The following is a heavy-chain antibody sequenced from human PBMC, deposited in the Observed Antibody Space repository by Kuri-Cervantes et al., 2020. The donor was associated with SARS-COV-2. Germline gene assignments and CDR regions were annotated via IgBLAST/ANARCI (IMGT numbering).Heavy chain of an antibody. J-gene: IGHJ2*01. CDR3: ARGLSDTYDYVWGSYRYTGGRYFDL. CDR1: GGSFNNYY. CDR2: INHTGST. V-gene: IGHV4-34*01. D-gene: IGHD3-16*02. Sequence: SETLSLTCAVYGGSFNNYYWNWIRQPPGKGLEWIGEINHTGSTNHNPSLKSRVTISVDTSKNQFSLKLSSVTAADTAVYYCARGLSDTYDYVWGSYRYTGGRYFDLWGRGTLVTVSS.